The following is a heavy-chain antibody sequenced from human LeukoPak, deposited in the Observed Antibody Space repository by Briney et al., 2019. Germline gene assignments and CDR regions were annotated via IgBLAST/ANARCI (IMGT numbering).Heavy chain of an antibody. V-gene: IGHV1-2*02. Sequence: GASVKVSCKASGYTFTNYYMHWVRQAPGQGLEWMGWINPNSGGTNYAQKFQGRVTMTRDTSISTAYMELSRLRSDDTAVYYCARDLDSSSWVTRYYMDVWGKGTTVTISS. CDR1: GYTFTNYY. CDR3: ARDLDSSSWVTRYYMDV. D-gene: IGHD6-13*01. J-gene: IGHJ6*03. CDR2: INPNSGGT.